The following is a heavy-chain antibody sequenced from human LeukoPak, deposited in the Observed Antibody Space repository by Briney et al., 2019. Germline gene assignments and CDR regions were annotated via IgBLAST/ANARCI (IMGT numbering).Heavy chain of an antibody. Sequence: GGSLRLSCAASGFTFSSYSMNWVRQAPGKGLEWVSSISSSSSYIYYADSVKGRFTISRDNAKKSLYLQMNSLRAEDTAVYYCARAGYGSGSYYNPDYWGQGTLVTVSS. CDR3: ARAGYGSGSYYNPDY. V-gene: IGHV3-21*01. D-gene: IGHD3-10*01. CDR2: ISSSSSYI. CDR1: GFTFSSYS. J-gene: IGHJ4*02.